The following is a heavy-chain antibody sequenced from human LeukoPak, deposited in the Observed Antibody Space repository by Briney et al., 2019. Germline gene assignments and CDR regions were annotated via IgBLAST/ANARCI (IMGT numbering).Heavy chain of an antibody. V-gene: IGHV1-46*01. CDR3: ARVPDGGETVFDY. CDR1: GYTFTSYD. J-gene: IGHJ4*02. D-gene: IGHD3-16*01. CDR2: INPSGGST. Sequence: ASVKVSCKASGYTFTSYDINWVRQATGQGLEWMGIINPSGGSTSYAQKFQGRVTMTRDMSTSTVYMELSSLRSEDTAVYYCARVPDGGETVFDYWGQGTLVTVSS.